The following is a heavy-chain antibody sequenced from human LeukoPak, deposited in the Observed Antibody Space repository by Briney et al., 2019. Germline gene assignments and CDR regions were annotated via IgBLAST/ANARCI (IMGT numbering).Heavy chain of an antibody. CDR3: AKGLTSEYYPYCDN. J-gene: IGHJ4*02. CDR1: GFSFSSYA. V-gene: IGHV3-23*01. CDR2: ISGTSGKT. D-gene: IGHD2-21*01. Sequence: PGGSLRLSCAASGFSFSSYAMSWVRQAPGSGLEWVSAISGTSGKTYFADSVKGRFTISRDNSKNTLFVQMNSLRAEDTAVYYCAKGLTSEYYPYCDNWGQGTLVTVSS.